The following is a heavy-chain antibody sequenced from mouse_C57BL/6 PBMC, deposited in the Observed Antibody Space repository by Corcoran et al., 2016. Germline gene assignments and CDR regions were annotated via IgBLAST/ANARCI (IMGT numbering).Heavy chain of an antibody. D-gene: IGHD1-1*01. J-gene: IGHJ3*01. V-gene: IGHV1-80*01. CDR1: GYAFSSYW. CDR3: ARYPYYGSSYGFAY. CDR2: IYPGDGDT. Sequence: QVQLQQSGAELVKPGASVKISCKASGYAFSSYWMNWVKQRPGKGLEWIGQIYPGDGDTNYNGKFKGKATLTADKSSSTAYMQLSSLTSEDSAVYFCARYPYYGSSYGFAYWGQGTLVTVSA.